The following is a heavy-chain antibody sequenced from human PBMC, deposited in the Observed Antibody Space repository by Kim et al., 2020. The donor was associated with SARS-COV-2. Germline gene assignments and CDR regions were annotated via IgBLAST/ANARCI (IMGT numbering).Heavy chain of an antibody. CDR3: ARDGHPTTGWYHWCDP. D-gene: IGHD6-19*01. CDR1: GYTFSSYA. Sequence: ASVKVSCKASGYTFSSYAMHWVRQAPGQRLEWMGWINAGNGNTKYSQRFQGRVSITTDTSANTTYMELSSLKSEDTAVYYCARDGHPTTGWYHWCDPWGQGTLVSVSS. J-gene: IGHJ5*02. CDR2: INAGNGNT. V-gene: IGHV1-3*01.